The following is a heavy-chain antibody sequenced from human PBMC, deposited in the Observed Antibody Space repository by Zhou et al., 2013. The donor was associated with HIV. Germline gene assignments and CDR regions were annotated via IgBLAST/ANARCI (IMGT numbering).Heavy chain of an antibody. CDR3: ARGPYDYVWGNYRYTYCTF. Sequence: QVQLVQSGAQLKKPGSSVTVSCRPAGGTFSTYGFSGCGRPLDNGLSGWEGSSLSVKTSHYARAFQDKFSISKDESTTTVYMKLNNLTFDDTAVYYCARGPYDYVWGNYRYTYCTFWGR. CDR1: GGTFSTYG. J-gene: IGHJ2*01. D-gene: IGHD3-16*02. V-gene: IGHV1-69*05. CDR2: SSLSVKTS.